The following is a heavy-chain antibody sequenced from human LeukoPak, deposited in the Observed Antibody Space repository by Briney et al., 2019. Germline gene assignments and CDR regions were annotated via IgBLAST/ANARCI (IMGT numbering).Heavy chain of an antibody. CDR1: GGSISSYY. V-gene: IGHV4-59*01. CDR2: IYYSGST. D-gene: IGHD6-13*01. J-gene: IGHJ6*03. Sequence: PSETLSLTCTVSGGSISSYYWSWIRQPPGKGLEWIGYIYYSGSTNYNLSLKSRVTISVDTSKNQFSLKLSSVTAADTAVYYCARGGGISHYYYYMDVWGKGTTVTISS. CDR3: ARGGGISHYYYYMDV.